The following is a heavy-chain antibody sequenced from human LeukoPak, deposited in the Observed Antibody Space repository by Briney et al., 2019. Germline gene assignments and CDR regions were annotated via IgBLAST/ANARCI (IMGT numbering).Heavy chain of an antibody. D-gene: IGHD3-22*01. CDR1: GFTFSSYG. CDR3: ARGRSGYYPYYFDY. J-gene: IGHJ4*02. CDR2: IWYDGSNK. Sequence: QPGRSLRLSCAASGFTFSSYGMHWVRQAPGKGLEWVAVIWYDGSNKYYADSVKGRFTISRDNSKNTLYLQMNSLRAEDTAVYYCARGRSGYYPYYFDYWGQGTLVTVS. V-gene: IGHV3-33*01.